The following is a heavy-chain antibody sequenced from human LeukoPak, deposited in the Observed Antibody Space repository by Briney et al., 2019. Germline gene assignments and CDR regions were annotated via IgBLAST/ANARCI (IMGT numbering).Heavy chain of an antibody. J-gene: IGHJ5*02. D-gene: IGHD2-2*03. CDR1: GYTFTDYY. Sequence: ASVTVSCKASGYTFTDYYLHWVRQAPGQGLEWMGWINPNSGGTNYAQKFQGRVTMTRDASISTAYMDLSRLRSDDTAVYYCARDGYCSSSTCIGWFDPWGQGALVTVSS. CDR3: ARDGYCSSSTCIGWFDP. V-gene: IGHV1-2*02. CDR2: INPNSGGT.